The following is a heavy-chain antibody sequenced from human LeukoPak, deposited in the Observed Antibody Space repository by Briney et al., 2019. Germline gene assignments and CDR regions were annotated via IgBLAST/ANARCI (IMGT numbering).Heavy chain of an antibody. Sequence: SETLSLTCAVYGGSFSGYYWNWIRQPPGKGLEWIGEINHSGSTNYDPSLKSRVSLSVDTSKNQFSLKMRSVTAADTAVYYCARARGTEAIDSWGQGTLVTVS. D-gene: IGHD6-25*01. CDR3: ARARGTEAIDS. CDR2: INHSGST. CDR1: GGSFSGYY. V-gene: IGHV4-34*01. J-gene: IGHJ4*02.